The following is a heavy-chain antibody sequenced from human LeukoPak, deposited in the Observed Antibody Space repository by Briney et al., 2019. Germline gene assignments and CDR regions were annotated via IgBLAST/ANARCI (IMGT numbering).Heavy chain of an antibody. Sequence: SETLSLTCTVSGGSISSSSYYWGWIRQPPGKGLEWIGSIYYSGSTYYNPSLKSRVTISVDTSKNQFSLKLSSVTAADTAVYYCARHGDDILTGYPLYFDYWGQGTLVTVSS. V-gene: IGHV4-39*01. J-gene: IGHJ4*02. CDR3: ARHGDDILTGYPLYFDY. CDR2: IYYSGST. D-gene: IGHD3-9*01. CDR1: GGSISSSSYY.